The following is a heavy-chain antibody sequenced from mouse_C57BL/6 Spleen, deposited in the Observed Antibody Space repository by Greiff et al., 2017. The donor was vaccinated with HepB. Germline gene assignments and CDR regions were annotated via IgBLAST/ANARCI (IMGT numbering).Heavy chain of an antibody. CDR1: GYTFTSYW. CDR3: ARPYYDYAWFAY. J-gene: IGHJ3*01. V-gene: IGHV1-50*01. CDR2: IDPSDSYT. Sequence: VQLQQPGAELVKPGASVKLSCKASGYTFTSYWMQWVKQRPGQGLEWIGEIDPSDSYTNYNQKFKGKATLTVDTSSSTAYMQLSSLTSEDSAVSYCARPYYDYAWFAYWGQGTLVTVSA. D-gene: IGHD2-4*01.